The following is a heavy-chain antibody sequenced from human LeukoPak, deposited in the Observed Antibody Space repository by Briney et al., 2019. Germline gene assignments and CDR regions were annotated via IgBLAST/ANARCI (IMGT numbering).Heavy chain of an antibody. CDR1: GYSIAGYY. CDR3: ARRYCSGGSCYGVYYYYGMDV. Sequence: ASVKVSCKNPGYSIAGYYIHWVRQAPGQGLEWMGGIIPIFATSNYAQKFQGRVTITADESTRTAYMELSSLRSEDTAIYYCARRYCSGGSCYGVYYYYGMDVWGQGTTVTVSS. V-gene: IGHV1-69*13. CDR2: IIPIFATS. D-gene: IGHD2-15*01. J-gene: IGHJ6*02.